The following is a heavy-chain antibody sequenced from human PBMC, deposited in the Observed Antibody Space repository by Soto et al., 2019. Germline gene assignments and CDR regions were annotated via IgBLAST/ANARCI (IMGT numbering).Heavy chain of an antibody. CDR3: ARDLKYSGYVYFDY. D-gene: IGHD5-12*01. CDR2: IYTSGST. Sequence: SSETLSLTCTVSGGSISSYHWSWIRQPAGKGLEWIGRIYTSGSTNYNPSLKSRVTMSVDTSKNQFSLKLSSVTAADTAVYYCARDLKYSGYVYFDYWGQGTLVTVSS. CDR1: GGSISSYH. V-gene: IGHV4-4*07. J-gene: IGHJ4*02.